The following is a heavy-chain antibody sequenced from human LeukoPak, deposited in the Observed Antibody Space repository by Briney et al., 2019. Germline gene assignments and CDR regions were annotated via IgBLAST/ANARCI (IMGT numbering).Heavy chain of an antibody. CDR2: IYSSGST. D-gene: IGHD4-17*01. V-gene: IGHV4-4*07. Sequence: SETLSLTCTVSGASISSYYWSWIRQPAGKGLEWIGRIYSSGSTNYNPSLRGRVTMSVDTSTNQFSLRLSSVTAAGTAVYYCARSPVTTIYWYFGPWGRGTLVTVSS. J-gene: IGHJ2*01. CDR1: GASISSYY. CDR3: ARSPVTTIYWYFGP.